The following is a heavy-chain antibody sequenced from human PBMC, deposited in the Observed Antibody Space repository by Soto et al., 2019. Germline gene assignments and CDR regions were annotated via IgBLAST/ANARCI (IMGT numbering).Heavy chain of an antibody. CDR1: GYTFTNYD. D-gene: IGHD4-17*01. V-gene: IGHV1-8*01. Sequence: QVQLVQSGAEVKKPGASVKVSCKASGYTFTNYDINWVRQATGQGLEWMAWMNPNSGNTGYAQNFQDRVTMTRNTSKNTAYMELNSLTSADTAVYYCARLYCDTGWWYFDLWGRGTLVTVSS. CDR2: MNPNSGNT. CDR3: ARLYCDTGWWYFDL. J-gene: IGHJ2*01.